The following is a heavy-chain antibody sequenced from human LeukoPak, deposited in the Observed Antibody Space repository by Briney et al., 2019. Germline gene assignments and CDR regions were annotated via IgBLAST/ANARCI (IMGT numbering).Heavy chain of an antibody. D-gene: IGHD2-15*01. CDR1: GFTVSSNY. CDR2: IGGSGGST. V-gene: IGHV3-23*01. J-gene: IGHJ4*02. CDR3: AKGARGYSDGFYFDY. Sequence: GGSLRLSCAASGFTVSSNYMSWVRQAPGKGLEWVSAIGGSGGSTYYADSVKGRFTISRDNSKNTLYLQMNSLRAEDTAVYYCAKGARGYSDGFYFDYWGQGTLVTVSS.